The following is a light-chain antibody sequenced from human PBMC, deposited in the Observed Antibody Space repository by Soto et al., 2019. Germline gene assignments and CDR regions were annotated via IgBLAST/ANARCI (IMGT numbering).Light chain of an antibody. CDR2: DAS. Sequence: ETVMTQSPPTLPLSPGERAIVSCRASQSIGTYLAWYQQKRGQSPRLLIYDASTRATGIPARFSGSGSGTEFTLTINSLQSDDFAIYYCQQYTDWPRTFGQGTKVDIK. CDR1: QSIGTY. CDR3: QQYTDWPRT. J-gene: IGKJ1*01. V-gene: IGKV3-15*01.